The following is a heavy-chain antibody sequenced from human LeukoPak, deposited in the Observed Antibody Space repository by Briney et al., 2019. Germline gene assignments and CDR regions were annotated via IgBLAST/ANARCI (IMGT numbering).Heavy chain of an antibody. Sequence: GGSLRLSCAASGFTFSTYWMTWVRQAPGKGLERVANIKEDGSREYYVDSVKGRFTISRDNAKNSLYLQMDSLTAEDTAVYYCARDSPGYGAYVSWGQGTLVSVSS. CDR1: GFTFSTYW. CDR3: ARDSPGYGAYVS. J-gene: IGHJ1*01. V-gene: IGHV3-7*01. CDR2: IKEDGSRE. D-gene: IGHD5-12*01.